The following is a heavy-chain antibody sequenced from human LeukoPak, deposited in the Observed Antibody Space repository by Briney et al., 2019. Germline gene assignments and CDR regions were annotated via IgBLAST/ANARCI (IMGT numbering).Heavy chain of an antibody. CDR1: EFSFSDHW. D-gene: IGHD5-24*01. J-gene: IGHJ4*02. Sequence: GGSLRLSCTASEFSFSDHWMHWVRQTPGKGLVWVSRINRDGTTTSYADSVKGRFTISRDNAKNSLYLQMNSLRAEDTAVYYCARVRVGRWLQFSYWGQGTLVTVSS. V-gene: IGHV3-74*01. CDR3: ARVRVGRWLQFSY. CDR2: INRDGTTT.